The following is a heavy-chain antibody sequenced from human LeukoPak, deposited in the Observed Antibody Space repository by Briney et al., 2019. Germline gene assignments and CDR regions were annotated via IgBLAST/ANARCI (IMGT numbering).Heavy chain of an antibody. Sequence: PSETLSLTCAVYGGSFSGYYWSWIRQPPGKGLEWIGEINHRGSTNYNPSLKSRVTISVDTSKNQFSLKLSSVTAADTAVYYCARGRVVAVVAAYYFDYWGQGTLVTVSS. CDR3: ARGRVVAVVAAYYFDY. CDR2: INHRGST. J-gene: IGHJ4*02. D-gene: IGHD2-15*01. V-gene: IGHV4-34*01. CDR1: GGSFSGYY.